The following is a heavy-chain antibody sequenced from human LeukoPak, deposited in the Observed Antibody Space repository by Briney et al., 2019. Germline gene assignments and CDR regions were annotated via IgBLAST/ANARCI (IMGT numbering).Heavy chain of an antibody. J-gene: IGHJ3*02. D-gene: IGHD4-23*01. CDR2: ISSSGSFL. CDR1: GFTFSTYA. V-gene: IGHV3-21*01. CDR3: ARGEGDNGGNSESDAFDI. Sequence: RSGGSLRLSCAASGFTFSTYAMNWVRQAPGKGLEWVSSISSSGSFLYYADSVKGRFTISRDNANNSLYLQMNSLRAEDTAVFYCARGEGDNGGNSESDAFDIWGQGTMVTVSS.